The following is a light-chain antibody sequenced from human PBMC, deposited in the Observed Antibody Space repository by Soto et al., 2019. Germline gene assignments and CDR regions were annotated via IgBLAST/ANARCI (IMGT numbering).Light chain of an antibody. CDR1: TSDVGGYNY. CDR2: DVT. J-gene: IGLJ2*01. V-gene: IGLV2-11*01. CDR3: QSYDSSLSGSNVV. Sequence: QSVLTQPRSVSGSPGQSVTISCTGTTSDVGGYNYVSWYQQHPGKAPKLMIYDVTKRPSGVPDRFSGSKSGNTASLTISGLQAEDEADYYCQSYDSSLSGSNVVFGGGTKLTVL.